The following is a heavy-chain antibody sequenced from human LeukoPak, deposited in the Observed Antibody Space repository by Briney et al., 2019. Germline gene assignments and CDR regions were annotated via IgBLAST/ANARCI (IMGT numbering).Heavy chain of an antibody. V-gene: IGHV4-38-2*02. Sequence: PSETLSLTCTVSGYSISSGYYWGWIRQPPGKGLEWIGSIYHSGSTYYNPSLKSRVTISVDTSKNQFSLKLSSVTAADTAVYYCARDVFWSGYYFNFWGQGTLVTVSS. CDR3: ARDVFWSGYYFNF. J-gene: IGHJ4*02. CDR1: GYSISSGYY. D-gene: IGHD3-3*01. CDR2: IYHSGST.